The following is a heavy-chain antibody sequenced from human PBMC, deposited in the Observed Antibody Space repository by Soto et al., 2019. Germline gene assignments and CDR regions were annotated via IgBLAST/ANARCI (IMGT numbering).Heavy chain of an antibody. J-gene: IGHJ3*01. Sequence: QLQLQESGPGLVKPSETLSLACTVSSGSITSDSYNWDWIRQPPGKGLQWIGTIYYTGSTDYNPSLKSRVMISADTSKNQFSRKLNSVTAADTAVYYGARFSGNAFDVWGHGTSVIISP. CDR3: ARFSGNAFDV. CDR2: IYYTGST. CDR1: SGSITSDSYN. V-gene: IGHV4-39*01.